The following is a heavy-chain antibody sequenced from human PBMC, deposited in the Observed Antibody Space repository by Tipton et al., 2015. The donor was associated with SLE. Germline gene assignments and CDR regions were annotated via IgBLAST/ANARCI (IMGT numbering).Heavy chain of an antibody. CDR1: GVSINAYY. V-gene: IGHV4-59*01. Sequence: TLSLTCSVSGVSINAYYWSWIRQSPGKGLECIGYIYYSGDTNYNPSLKSRATMSLDTSNNQFSLKLSSVSAADTAMYYCARTARQFDYWSQGTLVTVSS. CDR3: ARTARQFDY. J-gene: IGHJ4*02. CDR2: IYYSGDT. D-gene: IGHD2-21*02.